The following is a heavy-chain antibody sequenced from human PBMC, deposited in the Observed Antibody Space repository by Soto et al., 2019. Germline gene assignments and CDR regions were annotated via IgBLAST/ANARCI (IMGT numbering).Heavy chain of an antibody. CDR1: GYTFTGYY. CDR2: INPNSGGT. Sequence: QVQLVQSGAEVQKPGASVKVSCKASGYTFTGYYMHWVRQAPGQGLEWVGWINPNSGGTNDAQNFQGRVTMTMATSISTAYMELYRLRSDDPALYYCARGAARDSSSGYPDAFDIWGQGTMVTVSS. CDR3: ARGAARDSSSGYPDAFDI. V-gene: IGHV1-2*02. D-gene: IGHD6-13*01. J-gene: IGHJ3*02.